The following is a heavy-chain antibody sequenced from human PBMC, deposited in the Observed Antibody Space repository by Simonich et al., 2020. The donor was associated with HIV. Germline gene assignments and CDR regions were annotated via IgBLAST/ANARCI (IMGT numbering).Heavy chain of an antibody. CDR3: ASITGTTFRVSY. D-gene: IGHD1-7*01. J-gene: IGHJ4*02. V-gene: IGHV4-39*01. Sequence: QLQLQESGPGLVKPSETLSLTCTVSGGSISSSSYYWGWIRQPPGKGLEWIGSIYYSGRPSYNPALKSRVTISVDTSKNQFSLKLSSVTAADTAVYYCASITGTTFRVSYWGQGTLVTVSS. CDR1: GGSISSSSYY. CDR2: IYYSGRP.